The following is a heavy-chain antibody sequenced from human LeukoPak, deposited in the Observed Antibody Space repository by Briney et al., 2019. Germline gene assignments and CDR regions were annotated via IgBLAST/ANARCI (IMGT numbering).Heavy chain of an antibody. CDR2: FDPEDGET. V-gene: IGHV1-24*01. CDR1: GYTLTELS. CDR3: ATVVRDGDYGYFQH. J-gene: IGHJ1*01. D-gene: IGHD4-17*01. Sequence: ASVKVSCKVSGYTLTELSMHWVRQAPGKGREWMGGFDPEDGETIYAQKFQGRVTMTEDTSTDTAYMELSSLRSEDTAVYYCATVVRDGDYGYFQHWGQGTLVTVSS.